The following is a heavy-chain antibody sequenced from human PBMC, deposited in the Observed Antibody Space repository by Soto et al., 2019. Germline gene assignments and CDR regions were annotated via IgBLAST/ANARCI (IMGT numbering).Heavy chain of an antibody. J-gene: IGHJ4*02. CDR3: ARTDYSSGWYFFFDY. CDR1: GGSISSYY. V-gene: IGHV4-59*01. Sequence: PWETLSLTCTVSGGSISSYYWSWIRQPPGKGLEWIGYIYYSGSTNYNPSLKSRVTISVDTSKNQFSLKLSSVTAADTAVYYCARTDYSSGWYFFFDYWGQGTLVTVSS. D-gene: IGHD6-19*01. CDR2: IYYSGST.